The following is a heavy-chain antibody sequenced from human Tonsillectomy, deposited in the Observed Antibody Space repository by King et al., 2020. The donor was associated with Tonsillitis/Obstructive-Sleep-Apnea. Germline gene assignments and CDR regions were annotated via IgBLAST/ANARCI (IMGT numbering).Heavy chain of an antibody. CDR1: GYTFSNYA. CDR3: ARRAVYSTSSHYMDV. CDR2: INPNTGNP. J-gene: IGHJ6*03. D-gene: IGHD6-6*01. V-gene: IGHV7-4-1*02. Sequence: AQLVQSGSELKKPGASVKVSCKASGYTFSNYAMNWVRQAPGQGPEWMGWINPNTGNPKYAQGFTGRFVFYLDTSVSTAYLQISSLKAEDTAVYYCARRAVYSTSSHYMDVWGKGTTVTVSS.